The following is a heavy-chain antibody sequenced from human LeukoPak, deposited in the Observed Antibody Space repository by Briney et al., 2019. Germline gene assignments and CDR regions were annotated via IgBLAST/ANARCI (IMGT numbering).Heavy chain of an antibody. CDR1: GGSISSRNYY. CDR2: IYTSGST. V-gene: IGHV4-61*02. CDR3: ARDGYNWFDP. Sequence: SQTLSLTCNVSGGSISSRNYYWSWIRQPAGKGLEWIGRIYTSGSTNYNPSLKSRVTISVDTSKNQFSLKLSSVTAADTAVYYCARDGYNWFDPWGQGTLVTVSS. J-gene: IGHJ5*02.